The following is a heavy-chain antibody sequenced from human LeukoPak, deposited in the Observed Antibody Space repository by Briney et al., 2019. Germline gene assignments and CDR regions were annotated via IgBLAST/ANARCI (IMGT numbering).Heavy chain of an antibody. CDR3: GRETIAATGTSVFFDY. J-gene: IGHJ4*02. D-gene: IGHD6-13*01. CDR2: IYYSGST. CDR1: GDSINNFY. V-gene: IGHV4-59*01. Sequence: SETLSLTCTVSGDSINNFYWNWIRQPPGKGLEWIGYIYYSGSTNYNPSLKSRVTISVDTSKNQFSLKLRSVTAADTAVYYCGRETIAATGTSVFFDYWGQGTLVTVSS.